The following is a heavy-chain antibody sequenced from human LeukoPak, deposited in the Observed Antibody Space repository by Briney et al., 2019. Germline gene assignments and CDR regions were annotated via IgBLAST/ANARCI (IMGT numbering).Heavy chain of an antibody. CDR2: IGSSDSTT. Sequence: GGSLRLSRVGSGFTFSSYEMNWVRQAPGKGLEWLSYIGSSDSTTHYADSVEGRFTISRDNAKNSLYLQMNSLRVEDTAVYYCARDGTPNYSSGWVYMDVWGEGTTVTISS. D-gene: IGHD6-25*01. V-gene: IGHV3-48*03. CDR1: GFTFSSYE. J-gene: IGHJ6*03. CDR3: ARDGTPNYSSGWVYMDV.